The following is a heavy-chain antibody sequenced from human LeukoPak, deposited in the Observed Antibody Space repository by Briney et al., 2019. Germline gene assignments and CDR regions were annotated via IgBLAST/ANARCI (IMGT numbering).Heavy chain of an antibody. J-gene: IGHJ4*02. CDR1: GFTFSSYE. V-gene: IGHV3-48*03. CDR2: ISSSGTM. CDR3: ARRAPSHDFDD. Sequence: GGSLRLSCAASGFTFSSYEMNWVRQAPGKGLEWVSYISSSGTMYYADSVKGRFTISRDNAKNSLYLQMNSLRVEDTALYYCARRAPSHDFDDWGQGTLVTVSS.